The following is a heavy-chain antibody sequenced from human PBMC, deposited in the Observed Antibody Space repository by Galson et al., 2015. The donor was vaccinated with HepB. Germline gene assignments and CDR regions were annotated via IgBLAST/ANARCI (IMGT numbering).Heavy chain of an antibody. D-gene: IGHD2-8*01. J-gene: IGHJ6*02. CDR2: VSSRGSTV. V-gene: IGHV3-11*01. CDR1: GFIFSDYY. Sequence: SLRLSCAGSGFIFSDYYMSWIRQAPGKGLEWVSYVSSRGSTVYYGDSVKGRFTISRDNAKNSLYLQMNSLRGEDTAVYYCARMYSSNGVCLYGMDVWGQGTTVTVSS. CDR3: ARMYSSNGVCLYGMDV.